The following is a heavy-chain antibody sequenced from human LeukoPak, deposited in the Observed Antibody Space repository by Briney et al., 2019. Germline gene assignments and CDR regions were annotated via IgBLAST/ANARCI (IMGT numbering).Heavy chain of an antibody. D-gene: IGHD1-1*01. CDR3: ARDFYKGGTNAFDI. Sequence: SVKVSCKASGGTFSSYAISWVRQAPGQGLEWMGGIIPIFGTANYAQKFQGRVTITTDESTSTAYMELSSLRSEDTAVYYCARDFYKGGTNAFDIWGQGTMVTVSS. CDR1: GGTFSSYA. CDR2: IIPIFGTA. J-gene: IGHJ3*02. V-gene: IGHV1-69*05.